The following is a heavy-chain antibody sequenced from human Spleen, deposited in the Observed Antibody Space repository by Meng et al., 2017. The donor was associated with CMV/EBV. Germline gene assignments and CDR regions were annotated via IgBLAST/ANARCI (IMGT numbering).Heavy chain of an antibody. CDR3: ARESVLYHYHGVDL. J-gene: IGHJ6*02. Sequence: GESLKISCTASGFTFSGFGMHWVRQAPGKGLEWVSFIHYDGRNKFYADSVKGRFTISRDSSKNTLYLQMDSLRPEDTAVYFCARESVLYHYHGVDLWGQGTTVTVSS. V-gene: IGHV3-30*02. CDR2: IHYDGRNK. CDR1: GFTFSGFG. D-gene: IGHD3-10*01.